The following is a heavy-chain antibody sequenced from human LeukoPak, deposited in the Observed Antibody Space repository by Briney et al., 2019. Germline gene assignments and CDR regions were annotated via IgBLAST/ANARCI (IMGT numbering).Heavy chain of an antibody. V-gene: IGHV4-39*01. Sequence: SETLSLTCTVSGGSISSSSYYWGWIRQPPGKGLEWIGSIYYSGSTYYNPSLKSRVAISVDTSKNQFSLKLSSVTAADTAVYYCAGGVVPYQLLYHTFPFDYWGQGTLVTVSS. CDR1: GGSISSSSYY. J-gene: IGHJ4*02. CDR2: IYYSGST. CDR3: AGGVVPYQLLYHTFPFDY. D-gene: IGHD2-2*02.